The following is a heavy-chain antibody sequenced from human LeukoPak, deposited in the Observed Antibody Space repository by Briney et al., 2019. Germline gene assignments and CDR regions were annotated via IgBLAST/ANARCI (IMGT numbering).Heavy chain of an antibody. Sequence: GGSLRLSCGASGFTFSDYATSWVRQAPGKGLEWVSAISSRGTFYAESVKGRFTISRDNSENTVYLQLNSLRVEDTAVYYCAKRFGGNYGHFDHWGQGTLVTVSS. D-gene: IGHD3-10*01. J-gene: IGHJ4*02. CDR2: ISSRGT. V-gene: IGHV3-23*01. CDR1: GFTFSDYA. CDR3: AKRFGGNYGHFDH.